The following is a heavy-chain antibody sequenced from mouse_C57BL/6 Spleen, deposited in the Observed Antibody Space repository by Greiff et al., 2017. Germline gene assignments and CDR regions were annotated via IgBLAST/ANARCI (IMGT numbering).Heavy chain of an antibody. Sequence: VQRVESGPELVKPGASVKLSCKASGYTFTSYDINWVKQRPGQGLEWIGWIYPRDGSTKYNEKFKGKATLTVDTSSSTAYMELHSLTSEDSAVYFCARENPITTRDYWGQGTTLTVSS. J-gene: IGHJ2*01. CDR3: ARENPITTRDY. V-gene: IGHV1-85*01. CDR2: IYPRDGST. D-gene: IGHD1-2*01. CDR1: GYTFTSYD.